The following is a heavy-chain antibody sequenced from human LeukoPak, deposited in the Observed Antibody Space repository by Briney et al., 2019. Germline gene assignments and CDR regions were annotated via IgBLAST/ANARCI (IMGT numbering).Heavy chain of an antibody. J-gene: IGHJ4*02. CDR2: INPNSGGT. CDR1: GYTFTGHY. V-gene: IGHV1-2*02. Sequence: GASVKVSCKASGYTFTGHYMHWVRQAPGQGLEWMGWINPNSGGTNYAQKFQGRVTMTRDTSISTAYMELSRLRSDDTAVYYCARDGGWDFWSGAKGPYFDYWGQGTLVTVSS. D-gene: IGHD3-3*01. CDR3: ARDGGWDFWSGAKGPYFDY.